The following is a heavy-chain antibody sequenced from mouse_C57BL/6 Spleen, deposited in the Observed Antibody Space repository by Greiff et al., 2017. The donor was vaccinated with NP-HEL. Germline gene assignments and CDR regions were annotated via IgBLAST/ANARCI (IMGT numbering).Heavy chain of an antibody. V-gene: IGHV2-6*03. CDR3: ARHAGSSYTWYCDV. Sequence: QVQLQQSGPGLVAPSQSLSITCTVSGFSLTSYGVHWVRQPPGKGLEWLVVIWSDGSTTYNSALKSRLSISKDNSKSQVFLKMNSLQTDDTAMYXCARHAGSSYTWYCDVWATGTTVTGSS. J-gene: IGHJ1*03. D-gene: IGHD1-1*01. CDR1: GFSLTSYG. CDR2: IWSDGST.